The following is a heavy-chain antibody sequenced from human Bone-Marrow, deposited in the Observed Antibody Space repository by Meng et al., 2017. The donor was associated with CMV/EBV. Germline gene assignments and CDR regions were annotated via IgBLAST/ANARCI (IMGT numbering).Heavy chain of an antibody. J-gene: IGHJ4*02. D-gene: IGHD3-16*01. Sequence: ASVKVSCKASGYTFTSYGISWVRQVPGQGLEWMGWISAYNGNTNYAQKLQGRVTMTTDTSTSTAYMELRSLRSDDTAVYYCARDGSTPTIGAEDYWGQGTLVTVSS. CDR1: GYTFTSYG. CDR3: ARDGSTPTIGAEDY. CDR2: ISAYNGNT. V-gene: IGHV1-18*01.